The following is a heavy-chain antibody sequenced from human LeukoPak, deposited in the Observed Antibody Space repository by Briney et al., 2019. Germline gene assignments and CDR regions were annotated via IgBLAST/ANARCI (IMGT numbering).Heavy chain of an antibody. CDR3: ASYYGSGSHYGGALDY. D-gene: IGHD3-10*01. V-gene: IGHV3-30*03. J-gene: IGHJ4*02. CDR1: GFTFSRYG. Sequence: GGSLRLSCAASGFTFSRYGMNWVRQAPGKGLEWVALISYDGSNKYYADSVKGRFTISRDDSKNTLYLQMNSLRAEDTAVYYCASYYGSGSHYGGALDYWGQGTLVTVSS. CDR2: ISYDGSNK.